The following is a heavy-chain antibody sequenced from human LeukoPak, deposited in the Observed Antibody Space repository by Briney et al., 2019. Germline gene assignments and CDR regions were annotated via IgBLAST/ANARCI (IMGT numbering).Heavy chain of an antibody. V-gene: IGHV5-10-1*01. CDR3: AKIAEAGTGDEQTLDY. D-gene: IGHD6-19*01. CDR2: IDPSDSYT. CDR1: GYSFTSYW. J-gene: IGHJ4*02. Sequence: GESLKISCKGSGYSFTSYWISWVRQMPGKGLEWMGRIDPSDSYTNYSPSFQGHVTISADKSISTAYLQWSSLKASDTAMYYCAKIAEAGTGDEQTLDYWGQGTLVTVSS.